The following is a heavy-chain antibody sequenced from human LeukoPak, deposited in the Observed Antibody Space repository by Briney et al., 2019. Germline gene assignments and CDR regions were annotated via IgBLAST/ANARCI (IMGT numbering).Heavy chain of an antibody. CDR2: IYTSGST. Sequence: SETLSLTCTVSGGSISSGSYYWSWIRQPAGKGLEWIGRIYTSGSTNYNPSLKSRVTISVDTSKNQFSLKLSSVTAADTAVYYCARSASLWWLRPQGYWYFDLWGRGTLVTVSS. CDR1: GGSISSGSYY. J-gene: IGHJ2*01. V-gene: IGHV4-61*02. CDR3: ARSASLWWLRPQGYWYFDL. D-gene: IGHD5-12*01.